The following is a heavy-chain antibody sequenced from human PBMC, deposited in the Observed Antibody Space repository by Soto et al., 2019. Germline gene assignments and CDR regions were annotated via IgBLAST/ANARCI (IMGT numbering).Heavy chain of an antibody. J-gene: IGHJ4*02. D-gene: IGHD3-3*01. CDR2: ISAYNGNT. V-gene: IGHV1-18*01. CDR1: GYTFTSYG. Sequence: GASVKVSCKASGYTFTSYGISWVRQAPGQGLEWMGWISAYNGNTNYAQKLQGRVTMTTDTSTSTAYMELRSLRSDDTAVYYCGTSYYDFWSGYYLDYWGQGTLVTVSS. CDR3: GTSYYDFWSGYYLDY.